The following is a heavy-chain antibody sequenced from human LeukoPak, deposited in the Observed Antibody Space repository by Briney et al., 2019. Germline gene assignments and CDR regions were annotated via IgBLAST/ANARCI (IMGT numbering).Heavy chain of an antibody. CDR3: ARSLYDSSGYYSTSFDC. J-gene: IGHJ4*02. CDR1: GFTSSSYG. Sequence: GGSLRLSCAASGFTSSSYGMHWVRQAPGKGLEWVAFVRFDGSNKYYADSVKGRFAISRDNSKNTLYLQMNSLRAEDTAVYYCARSLYDSSGYYSTSFDCWGQGTLVTVSS. V-gene: IGHV3-30*02. CDR2: VRFDGSNK. D-gene: IGHD3-22*01.